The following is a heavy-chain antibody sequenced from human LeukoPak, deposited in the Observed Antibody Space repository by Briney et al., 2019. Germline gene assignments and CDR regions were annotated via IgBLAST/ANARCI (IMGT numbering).Heavy chain of an antibody. CDR1: RFTFSIYA. J-gene: IGHJ3*02. CDR2: ITGSGDAT. CDR3: AKDYLGQLVMFDI. V-gene: IGHV3-23*01. D-gene: IGHD6-13*01. Sequence: GGSLRLSCAASRFTFSIYAMSWVRQAPGKGLKWVSTITGSGDATFYADSVKGRFTVSRDNSKDTLFLQMNSLRAEDTAIYYCAKDYLGQLVMFDIWGQGTMVTVSS.